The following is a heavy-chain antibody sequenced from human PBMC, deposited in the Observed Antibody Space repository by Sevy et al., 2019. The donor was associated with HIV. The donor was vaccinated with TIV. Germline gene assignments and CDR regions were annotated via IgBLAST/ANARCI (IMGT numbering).Heavy chain of an antibody. V-gene: IGHV1-2*06. D-gene: IGHD6-19*01. CDR1: GYTFTGYY. J-gene: IGHJ4*02. Sequence: ATVKVSCKASGYTFTGYYMHWVRQAPGQGLERMGRINPNSGGTNYAQKFQGRVTMSRDTSISTAYMELSRLRSDDTAVYYCARVGSSTDYWGQGTLVTVSS. CDR2: INPNSGGT. CDR3: ARVGSSTDY.